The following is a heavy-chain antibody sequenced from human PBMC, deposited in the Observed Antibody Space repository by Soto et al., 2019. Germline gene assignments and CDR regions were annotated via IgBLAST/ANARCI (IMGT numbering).Heavy chain of an antibody. V-gene: IGHV3-53*01. CDR3: ARDQFFGSASSNDRSSYVSGMDV. D-gene: IGHD3-10*01. J-gene: IGHJ6*02. Sequence: GGSLRLSCAASGFTVSNNYMSWVRQAPGKGLEWVSHIYSGGTTYYTDSVKVRFTISRDNSKNTLYLHMSSLRVEDTAVYYCARDQFFGSASSNDRSSYVSGMDVWSQGTTDTVSS. CDR1: GFTVSNNY. CDR2: IYSGGTT.